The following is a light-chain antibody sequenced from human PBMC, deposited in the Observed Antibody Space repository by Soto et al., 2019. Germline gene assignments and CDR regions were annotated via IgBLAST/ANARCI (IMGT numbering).Light chain of an antibody. CDR1: QSVSIN. V-gene: IGKV3-15*01. Sequence: EIVMTQSPATLSVSPGERATLSCRASQSVSINLAWYQQKPGQAPRLLIYGASTRATGIPARFSGSGSGTDFTLTISSLEPEDFAVYYCQQRSNWPTFGQGTKVDIK. CDR2: GAS. J-gene: IGKJ1*01. CDR3: QQRSNWPT.